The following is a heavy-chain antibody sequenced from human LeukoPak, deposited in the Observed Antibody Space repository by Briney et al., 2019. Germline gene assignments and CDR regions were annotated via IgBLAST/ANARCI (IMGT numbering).Heavy chain of an antibody. D-gene: IGHD6-13*01. CDR2: EN. CDR3: ARKSRISWFYDY. Sequence: SQTLSLTCTVSGASVSSGPYYWSWIRQPPGEGLEWVGWENNYNVSLKSRVIISVDRSKNQFSLTFISVTAADTAVYYCARKSRISWFYDYWGQGTLVTVSS. V-gene: IGHV4-30-2*01. J-gene: IGHJ4*02. CDR1: GASVSSGPYY.